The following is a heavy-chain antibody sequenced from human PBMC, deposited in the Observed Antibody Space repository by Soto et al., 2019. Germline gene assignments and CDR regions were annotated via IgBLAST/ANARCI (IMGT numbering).Heavy chain of an antibody. V-gene: IGHV3-23*01. CDR3: AKSRGSYGYQSYFDY. J-gene: IGHJ4*02. CDR2: ISGSGGST. D-gene: IGHD5-18*01. Sequence: GGSLRLSCAASGFTFSSYAMSWVRQAPGKGLEWVSAISGSGGSTYYADSVKGRFTISRDNSKHTLYLQMNSLRADDTAVYYCAKSRGSYGYQSYFDYWGQGTLVTVSS. CDR1: GFTFSSYA.